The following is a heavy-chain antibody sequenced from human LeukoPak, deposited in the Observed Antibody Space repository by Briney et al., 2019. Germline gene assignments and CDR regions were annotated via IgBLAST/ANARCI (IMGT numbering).Heavy chain of an antibody. CDR2: VYYTGST. CDR3: ARHFAYSSSSYFDY. V-gene: IGHV4-59*08. J-gene: IGHJ4*02. Sequence: SETLSLTCSVSGGSVSSYYWSWIRQPPGKGLEWIGYVYYTGSTNYNPSLKSRVTMFEDKSKNQFSLRLYSVTVADTAVYYCARHFAYSSSSYFDYWGQGSLVTVSS. D-gene: IGHD6-6*01. CDR1: GGSVSSYY.